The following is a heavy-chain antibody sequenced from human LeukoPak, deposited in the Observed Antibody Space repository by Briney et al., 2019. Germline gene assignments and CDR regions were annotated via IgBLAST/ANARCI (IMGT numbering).Heavy chain of an antibody. CDR1: GYTFTSYA. Sequence: ASVKVSCKASGYTFTSYAMNWVRQAPGQGLEWMGWINTNTGNPTYAQGFTGRFVFSLDTSVSTAYLQISSLKAEDTAVYYCARDVRPGGYSYGYFDYWGQGTLVTVSS. D-gene: IGHD5-18*01. CDR2: INTNTGNP. CDR3: ARDVRPGGYSYGYFDY. V-gene: IGHV7-4-1*02. J-gene: IGHJ4*02.